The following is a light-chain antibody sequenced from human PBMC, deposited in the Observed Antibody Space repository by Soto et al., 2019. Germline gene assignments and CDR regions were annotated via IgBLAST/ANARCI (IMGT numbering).Light chain of an antibody. CDR1: QSVSSY. Sequence: EIVLTQSPATLSLSPGERATLSCRASQSVSSYLAWYQQKPGQAPRLLIYGAFNRATGIPARFSGSGSGTDFSLTISRLEPEDFAVYYCQQYGSSPITFGQGTRLEIK. CDR2: GAF. V-gene: IGKV3-20*01. CDR3: QQYGSSPIT. J-gene: IGKJ5*01.